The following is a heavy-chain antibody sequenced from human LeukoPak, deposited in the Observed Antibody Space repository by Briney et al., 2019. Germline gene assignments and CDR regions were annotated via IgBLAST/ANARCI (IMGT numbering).Heavy chain of an antibody. Sequence: GGSLRLSCAASGLTFSSYAMTWVRQAPGKGLEWVSGISSSGGSTYYADSVKGRFTISRDNSKNTLYLRMNSLRAEDTALYYCASLYSTYYWGQGTLVTVSS. D-gene: IGHD6-13*01. J-gene: IGHJ4*02. CDR1: GLTFSSYA. CDR3: ASLYSTYY. CDR2: ISSSGGST. V-gene: IGHV3-23*01.